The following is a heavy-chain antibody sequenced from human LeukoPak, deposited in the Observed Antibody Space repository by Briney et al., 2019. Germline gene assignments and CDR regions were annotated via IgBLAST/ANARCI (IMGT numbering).Heavy chain of an antibody. V-gene: IGHV4-34*01. D-gene: IGHD6-13*01. CDR1: GGSFSGYY. CDR2: INHSGST. CDR3: ARGSSKANSSAAGSRRKYYYYYYMDV. J-gene: IGHJ6*03. Sequence: PSESLCLTCAVYGGSFSGYYWSWIRQPPGKGLGWIGEINHSGSTNSTPSLNSRVTISVDTSKNQFSLKLSSLTAADTAVYYCARGSSKANSSAAGSRRKYYYYYYMDVWGKGTTVTVSS.